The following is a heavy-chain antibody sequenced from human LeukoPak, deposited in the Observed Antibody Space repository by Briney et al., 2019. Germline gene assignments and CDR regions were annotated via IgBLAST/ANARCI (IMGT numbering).Heavy chain of an antibody. V-gene: IGHV5-51*01. CDR1: GYSFTSYW. CDR3: ARHKSGGSPNYFYYYMDV. J-gene: IGHJ6*03. Sequence: GESLKISCKGSGYSFTSYWIGWVRQMPGKGLEWMGIIYPGDSDIRYSPSFQGQVTISADKSISTAYLQWSSLRASDTAMYYCARHKSGGSPNYFYYYMDVWGKGTTVTVSS. D-gene: IGHD6-13*01. CDR2: IYPGDSDI.